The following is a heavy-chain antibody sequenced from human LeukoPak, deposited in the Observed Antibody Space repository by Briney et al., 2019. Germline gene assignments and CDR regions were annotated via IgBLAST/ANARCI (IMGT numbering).Heavy chain of an antibody. D-gene: IGHD3-16*02. CDR3: ARDLNGTYYDYVRGSYRRPYSYYGMDV. CDR1: GFTLRSYE. V-gene: IGHV3-48*03. J-gene: IGHJ6*02. Sequence: PGGSLRLSWAASGFTLRSYEMNWVRQAPGKGLEWVSYISSSGSTIYYADSVKGRFTISRDNAKNSLYLQMNSLRAEDTAVYYCARDLNGTYYDYVRGSYRRPYSYYGMDVWGQGTTVTVSS. CDR2: ISSSGSTI.